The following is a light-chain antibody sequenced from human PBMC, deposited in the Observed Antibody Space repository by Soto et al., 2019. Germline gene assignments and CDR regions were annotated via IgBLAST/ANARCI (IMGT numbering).Light chain of an antibody. CDR1: TGAVTSGHY. V-gene: IGLV7-46*01. CDR2: DTS. Sequence: QAVVSQEPSLTVSPGGTLTLTCGSSTGAVTSGHYPYWFQQKPGQAPRTLIYDTSNKHSWTPARFSGSLLGGKAALTLSGAQPEDEADYYCLLFYSDARPVFGGGTKLTVL. CDR3: LLFYSDARPV. J-gene: IGLJ2*01.